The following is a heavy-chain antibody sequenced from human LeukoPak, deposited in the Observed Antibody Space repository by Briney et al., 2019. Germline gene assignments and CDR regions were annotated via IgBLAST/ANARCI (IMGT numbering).Heavy chain of an antibody. V-gene: IGHV3-7*01. Sequence: GGSLRLSCVASGFSFNTYWMSWVRQAPGKGLEWVANIKQDGSEKYYVDSVKGRFTISRDNAKNSVYLQMNRLRVEDTAVYYCARDRDDYVPWFDPWGQGTLVTVSS. CDR2: IKQDGSEK. CDR3: ARDRDDYVPWFDP. J-gene: IGHJ5*02. CDR1: GFSFNTYW. D-gene: IGHD4-17*01.